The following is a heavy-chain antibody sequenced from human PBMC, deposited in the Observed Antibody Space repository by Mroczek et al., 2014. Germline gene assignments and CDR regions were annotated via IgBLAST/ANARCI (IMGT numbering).Heavy chain of an antibody. J-gene: IGHJ3*02. CDR1: GYTFTSYG. D-gene: IGHD2-2*01. CDR2: ISAYNGNT. CDR3: ARNTHIVVVPAATRDDAFDI. V-gene: IGHV1-18*01. Sequence: QVQLVQSGAEVKKPGASVKVSCKASGYTFTSYGISWVRQAPGQGLEWMGWISAYNGNTNYAQKLQGRVTMTTDTSTSTAYMELRSLRSDDTAVYYCARNTHIVVVPAATRDDAFDIWGPKGTMVTVSS.